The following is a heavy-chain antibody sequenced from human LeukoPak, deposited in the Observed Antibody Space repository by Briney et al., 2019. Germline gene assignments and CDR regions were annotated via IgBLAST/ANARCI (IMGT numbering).Heavy chain of an antibody. J-gene: IGHJ4*02. D-gene: IGHD6-19*01. V-gene: IGHV4-31*01. Sequence: SQTLSLTCTVSGGSISSGGYYWSWIRQHPGKGLEWIGYIYYSGSTYYNPSLKSQVTISVDTSKNQFSLKLSSVTAADTAVYYCARDWYSSGWSDYWGQGTLVTVSS. CDR1: GGSISSGGYY. CDR3: ARDWYSSGWSDY. CDR2: IYYSGST.